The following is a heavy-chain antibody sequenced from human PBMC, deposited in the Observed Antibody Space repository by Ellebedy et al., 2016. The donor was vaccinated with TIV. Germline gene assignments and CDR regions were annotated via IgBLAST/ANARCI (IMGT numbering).Heavy chain of an antibody. CDR1: GFTFSSYS. V-gene: IGHV3-15*01. J-gene: IGHJ6*02. CDR2: IKSKTDGGTT. Sequence: GGSLRLSCAASGFTFSSYSMSWVRQAPGKGLEWVGRIKSKTDGGTTDYAAPVKGRFTISRDDSKNTLYLQMNSLKTEDTAVYYCTTDLYYYGMDVWGQGTTVTVSS. CDR3: TTDLYYYGMDV.